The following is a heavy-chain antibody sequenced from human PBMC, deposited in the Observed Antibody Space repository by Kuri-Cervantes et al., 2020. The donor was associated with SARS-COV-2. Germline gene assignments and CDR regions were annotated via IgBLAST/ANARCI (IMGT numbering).Heavy chain of an antibody. J-gene: IGHJ5*02. D-gene: IGHD4/OR15-4a*01. CDR1: GFTFSAYT. CDR3: ARDPNANHNNWFDP. V-gene: IGHV3-21*01. CDR2: ITRSSVYI. Sequence: GGSLRLSCVASGFTFSAYTLNWVRQAPGKGLEWVSSITRSSVYISYADSLKGRFTISRDNAKNSLYLQMNSLRAEDTAVYYCARDPNANHNNWFDPWGQGTLVTVSS.